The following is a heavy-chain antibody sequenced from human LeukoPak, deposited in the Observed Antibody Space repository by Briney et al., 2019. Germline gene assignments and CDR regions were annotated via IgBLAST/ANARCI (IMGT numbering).Heavy chain of an antibody. J-gene: IGHJ4*02. Sequence: GGSLRLSCAASGFTFSDYTIHWVRQAPGKGLEWVAVVSYDGSNKYYADSVKGRFTTSRDISKNTLYLQMNSLRAEDTALYYCARGAAVAISLWGQGTLVTVSS. CDR2: VSYDGSNK. V-gene: IGHV3-30*04. CDR1: GFTFSDYT. D-gene: IGHD6-19*01. CDR3: ARGAAVAISL.